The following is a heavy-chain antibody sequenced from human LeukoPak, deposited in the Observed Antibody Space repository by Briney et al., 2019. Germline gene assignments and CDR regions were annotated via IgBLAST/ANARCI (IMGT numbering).Heavy chain of an antibody. CDR3: ARSGAFGSGSYLAY. D-gene: IGHD3-10*01. CDR1: GYTFTSYG. V-gene: IGHV1-2*02. J-gene: IGHJ4*02. CDR2: INPNSAGT. Sequence: APVKVSCKASGYTFTSYGISWVRQAPGQGLEWMGWINPNSAGTNYAQTFQGRVTMTRDTSISTAYMELGRLRSDDTAVYYCARSGAFGSGSYLAYWGQGILVTVSS.